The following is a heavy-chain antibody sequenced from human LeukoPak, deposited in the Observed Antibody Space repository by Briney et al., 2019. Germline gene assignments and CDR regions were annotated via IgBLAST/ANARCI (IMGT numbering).Heavy chain of an antibody. CDR2: IFYSGST. Sequence: KPSETLSLTCTVSGGSISSHYWSWIRQPPGKRLEWIGYIFYSGSTNCNPSLKSRVTMSVDTSKNQFSLKLSSVTAADTAVYYCAREYCTSSSCYFDYWGQGTLVTVSS. J-gene: IGHJ4*02. V-gene: IGHV4-59*11. CDR1: GGSISSHY. CDR3: AREYCTSSSCYFDY. D-gene: IGHD2-2*01.